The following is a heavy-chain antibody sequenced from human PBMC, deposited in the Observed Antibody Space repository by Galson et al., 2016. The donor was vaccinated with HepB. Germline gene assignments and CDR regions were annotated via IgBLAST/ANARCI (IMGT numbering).Heavy chain of an antibody. CDR3: ASPVYGDYISYYYYGMDV. Sequence: GKGLEYVSGISSDGGSTFYADSVKVRFTVSSDNSKKTLYLQMGSLRADDMAVYYCASPVYGDYISYYYYGMDVWGQGTTVTVSS. V-gene: IGHV3-64*02. CDR2: ISSDGGST. D-gene: IGHD4-17*01. J-gene: IGHJ6*02.